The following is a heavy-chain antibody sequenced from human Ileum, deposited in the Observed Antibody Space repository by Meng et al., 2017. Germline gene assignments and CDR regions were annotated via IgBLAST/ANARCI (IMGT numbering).Heavy chain of an antibody. J-gene: IGHJ4*02. CDR3: ATNKNKKIDY. CDR2: IFHTGST. CDR1: GDSISSSNW. D-gene: IGHD2/OR15-2a*01. Sequence: QWRLQDAGPGLGEPSGTLSLTCVVSGDSISSSNWWNWVRQPPGKGLEWIGEIFHTGSTNYNPSLKSRVTISADKSKNQFSLNLSSVTAADTAVYYCATNKNKKIDYWGQGTLVTVSS. V-gene: IGHV4-4*02.